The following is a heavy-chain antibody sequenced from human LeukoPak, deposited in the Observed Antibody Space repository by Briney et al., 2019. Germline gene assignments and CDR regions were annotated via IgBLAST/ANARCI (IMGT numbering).Heavy chain of an antibody. Sequence: ASVKVSCKASGGTFSSYAISWVRQAPGQGLEWMGRIIPIFGTANYAQKFQGRVTITTDESTSTAYMELSSLRSEDTAVYYCAALGYCSGGSCYYIDCWGQGTLVTVSS. V-gene: IGHV1-69*05. J-gene: IGHJ4*02. CDR3: AALGYCSGGSCYYIDC. CDR2: IIPIFGTA. CDR1: GGTFSSYA. D-gene: IGHD2-15*01.